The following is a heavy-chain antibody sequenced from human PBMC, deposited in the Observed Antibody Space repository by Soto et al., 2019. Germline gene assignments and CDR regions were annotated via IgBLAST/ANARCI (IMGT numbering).Heavy chain of an antibody. V-gene: IGHV3-11*01. CDR3: ALGNYDFWSPYYYSMDV. J-gene: IGHJ6*02. CDR1: GFTFSDYY. CDR2: ISSSGSTI. Sequence: PGGSLRLSCAASGFTFSDYYMSWIRQAPGKGLEWVSYISSSGSTIYYADSVKGRFTISRDNAKNSLYLQMNSLRAEDTAVYYCALGNYDFWSPYYYSMDVWGQGTTVTVSS. D-gene: IGHD3-3*01.